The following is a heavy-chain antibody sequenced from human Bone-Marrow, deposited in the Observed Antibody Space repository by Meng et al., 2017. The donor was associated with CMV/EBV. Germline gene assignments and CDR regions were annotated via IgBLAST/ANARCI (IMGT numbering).Heavy chain of an antibody. CDR3: ATHSGAARRRAWFDP. CDR1: GGTFSSYA. CDR2: IIPIFGTA. D-gene: IGHD6-6*01. J-gene: IGHJ5*02. V-gene: IGHV1-69*05. Sequence: SVKVSCKASGGTFSSYAISWVRHAPGQGLEWMGGIIPIFGTANYAQKFQGRVTITTDESTSTAYMELSSLRSEDTAVYYCATHSGAARRRAWFDPWGQGTLVTVSS.